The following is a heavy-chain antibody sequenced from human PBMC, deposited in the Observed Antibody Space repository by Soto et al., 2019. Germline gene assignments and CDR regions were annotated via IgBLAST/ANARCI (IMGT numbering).Heavy chain of an antibody. D-gene: IGHD6-19*01. CDR2: IYYSGST. V-gene: IGHV4-61*01. J-gene: IGHJ4*02. Sequence: SETLSLTCTVSGGSVSSGSYYWSWIRQPPGKGLEWIGYIYYSGSTNYNPSLKSRVTISVDTSKNQFSLKLSSVTAADTAVYFCGTGYNSGWDPGSLVYWGQGTLVTVS. CDR1: GGSVSSGSYY. CDR3: GTGYNSGWDPGSLVY.